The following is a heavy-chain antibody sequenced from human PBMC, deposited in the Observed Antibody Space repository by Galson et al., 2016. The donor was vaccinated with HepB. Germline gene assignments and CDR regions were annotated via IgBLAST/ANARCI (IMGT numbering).Heavy chain of an antibody. D-gene: IGHD2-2*01. Sequence: SLRLSCAASGFTFSDYWMHWVRQAPGKGLVWVSPINSDGSTTDYAGSVRGRFTISRDNAKNTLYLQMNSLRAEDTAVYYCARDARSSRRTARYYYGLDVWGKGTTVTVSS. CDR1: GFTFSDYW. J-gene: IGHJ6*04. CDR3: ARDARSSRRTARYYYGLDV. CDR2: INSDGSTT. V-gene: IGHV3-74*01.